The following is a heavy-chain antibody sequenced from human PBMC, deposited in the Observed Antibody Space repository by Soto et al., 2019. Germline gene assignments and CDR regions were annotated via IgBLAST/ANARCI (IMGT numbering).Heavy chain of an antibody. CDR3: ARLHYDILEAHDY. J-gene: IGHJ4*02. Sequence: PSETLSLTCTVSGGSISSSSYYWGWIRQPPGKGLEWIGSIYYSGSTYYNPSLKSRVTISVDTSKNQFSLKLSSVTAADTAVYYCARLHYDILEAHDYWGQGTLVTVSS. V-gene: IGHV4-39*01. CDR2: IYYSGST. CDR1: GGSISSSSYY. D-gene: IGHD3-9*01.